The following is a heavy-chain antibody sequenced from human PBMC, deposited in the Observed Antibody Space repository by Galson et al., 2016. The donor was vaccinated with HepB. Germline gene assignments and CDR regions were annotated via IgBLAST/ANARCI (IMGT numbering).Heavy chain of an antibody. CDR1: GFTFNSHK. D-gene: IGHD5-12*01. J-gene: IGHJ4*02. CDR3: AREGAYSGNDFGGGFDF. CDR2: ISGRGYII. V-gene: IGHV3-48*02. Sequence: SLRLSCAASGFTFNSHKMQWVRQAPGKGVEWRSDISGRGYIIQNADSVKGRFTTSRDNAKNSLFLQMNSLRDEDTAVYYCAREGAYSGNDFGGGFDFWGQGTLVTVSS.